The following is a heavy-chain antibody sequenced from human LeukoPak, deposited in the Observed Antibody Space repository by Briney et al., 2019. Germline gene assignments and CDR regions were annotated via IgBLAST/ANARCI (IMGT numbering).Heavy chain of an antibody. CDR3: ASTRGSSFDY. D-gene: IGHD1-26*01. Sequence: PGGSLRLSCAASGFTVSSNDMSWVRQAPGKGLEWVSMIRGDDRISYTDSVKGRFTISRDNYRNTLYLQMNSLRPEDTALYYCASTRGSSFDYWGQGTLVIVSS. J-gene: IGHJ4*02. CDR2: IRGDDRI. CDR1: GFTVSSND. V-gene: IGHV3-53*01.